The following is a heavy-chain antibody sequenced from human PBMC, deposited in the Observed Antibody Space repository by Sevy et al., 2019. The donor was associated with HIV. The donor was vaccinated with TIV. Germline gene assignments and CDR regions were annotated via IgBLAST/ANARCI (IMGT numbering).Heavy chain of an antibody. D-gene: IGHD3-16*01. Sequence: SETLSLTCTVSGGSISLYYWSWIRQPAGKGLEWIGHIYGSGSTSYNPSLKSRVTMSVDTSQNQISLKLTSVTAAATAVYYCAREAKLGAPLGYWGQGTLVTVSS. J-gene: IGHJ4*02. CDR1: GGSISLYY. CDR2: IYGSGST. CDR3: AREAKLGAPLGY. V-gene: IGHV4-4*07.